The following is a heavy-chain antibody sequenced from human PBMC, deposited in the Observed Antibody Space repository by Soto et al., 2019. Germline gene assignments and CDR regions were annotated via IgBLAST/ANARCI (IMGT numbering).Heavy chain of an antibody. J-gene: IGHJ4*02. CDR3: ARGQEGVVATH. CDR2: IKDGGST. D-gene: IGHD5-12*01. Sequence: QVQLQQWGAGLLKPSETLSLTCAVNGGSLSGYYWSWIRQPPGKGLEWIGEIKDGGSTNYSPSLKSRATISSDTSNNQFSLRLNSVTAADMAVYYCARGQEGVVATHWDQGTLVTVSS. CDR1: GGSLSGYY. V-gene: IGHV4-34*01.